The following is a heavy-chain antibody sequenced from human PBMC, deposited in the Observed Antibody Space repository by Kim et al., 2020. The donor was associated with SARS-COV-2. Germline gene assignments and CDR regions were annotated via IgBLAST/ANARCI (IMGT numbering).Heavy chain of an antibody. V-gene: IGHV3-11*03. Sequence: SVKGRFTISRDNAKNSLYLQMNSLRAEDTAVYYCARPYYDSSGYSSGFDSWGQGTLVTLSS. CDR3: ARPYYDSSGYSSGFDS. D-gene: IGHD3-22*01. J-gene: IGHJ4*02.